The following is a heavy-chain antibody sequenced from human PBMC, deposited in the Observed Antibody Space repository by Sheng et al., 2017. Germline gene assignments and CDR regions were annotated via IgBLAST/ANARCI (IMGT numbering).Heavy chain of an antibody. J-gene: IGHJ6*03. CDR1: GGSFSGYY. CDR2: INHSGST. V-gene: IGHV4-34*01. Sequence: QVQLQQWGAGLLKPSETLSLTCAVYGGSFSGYYWSWIRQPPGKGLEWIGEINHSGSTNYNPSLKSRVTISVDTSKNQFSLKLSSVTAADTAVYYCARGLDFWSGFVSLGYYYYMDVWGKRDHGHRLL. CDR3: ARGLDFWSGFVSLGYYYYMDV. D-gene: IGHD3-3*01.